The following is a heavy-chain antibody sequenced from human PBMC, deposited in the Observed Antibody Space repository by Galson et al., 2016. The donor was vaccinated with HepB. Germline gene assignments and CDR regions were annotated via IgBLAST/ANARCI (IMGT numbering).Heavy chain of an antibody. CDR3: ASSFGDYGPVFDY. J-gene: IGHJ4*02. CDR1: GFSLSTRKMC. V-gene: IGHV2-70*12. D-gene: IGHD4-17*01. Sequence: PALVKPTQTLTLTCTLSGFSLSTRKMCVIWIRQPPGKALEWLAMIDYDDDKFYNTSLGTRLTTSRDTSKNQVVLTMPHMDPIDTATYYCASSFGDYGPVFDYGGQGSLVTVSS. CDR2: IDYDDDK.